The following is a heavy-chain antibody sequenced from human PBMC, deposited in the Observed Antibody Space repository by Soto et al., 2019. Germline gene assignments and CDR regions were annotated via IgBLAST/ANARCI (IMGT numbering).Heavy chain of an antibody. CDR1: GYTFTSYD. Sequence: QVQLVQSGAEVKKPGASVKVSCKASGYTFTSYDIYWVRQAPGQGLEWMGLINPSGGSTNHAQKFQGRVTXXXXXXXXXXXXXXXXXXXXXXXXXXXARAGAYSGDDYYQNYYMDVWGKGTTVTVSS. V-gene: IGHV1-46*01. D-gene: IGHD5-12*01. CDR3: ARAGAYSGDDYYQNYYMDV. J-gene: IGHJ6*03. CDR2: INPSGGST.